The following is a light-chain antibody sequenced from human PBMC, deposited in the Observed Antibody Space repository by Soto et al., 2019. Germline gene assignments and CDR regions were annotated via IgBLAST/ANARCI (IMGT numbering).Light chain of an antibody. Sequence: DIQMTQSPSTLSASVGDRVTITCRASQSISSWLAWYQQKPGKAPKLLIYKASSLESGVTSRFSGSGSVTEFTLTISSLQPDDFATYYCQQYNSYSPYTFGQGTKLEIK. J-gene: IGKJ2*01. CDR2: KAS. CDR3: QQYNSYSPYT. CDR1: QSISSW. V-gene: IGKV1-5*03.